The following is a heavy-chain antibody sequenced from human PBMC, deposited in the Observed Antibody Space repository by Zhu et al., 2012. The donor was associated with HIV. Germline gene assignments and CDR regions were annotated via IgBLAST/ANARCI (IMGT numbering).Heavy chain of an antibody. Sequence: QVQLQESGPGLVKPSETLSLTCAVSGYSISSGYYWGWIRQPPGKGLEWIGSMYHSGTTYYNPSLKSRVSISVDTPKNQFSLKLSSVTAADTAVYYCARDLWFGESPSDICFDPWGQGTLVTVSS. CDR1: GYSISSGYY. CDR3: ARDLWFGESPSDICFDP. V-gene: IGHV4-38-2*02. J-gene: IGHJ5*02. CDR2: MYHSGTT. D-gene: IGHD3-10*01.